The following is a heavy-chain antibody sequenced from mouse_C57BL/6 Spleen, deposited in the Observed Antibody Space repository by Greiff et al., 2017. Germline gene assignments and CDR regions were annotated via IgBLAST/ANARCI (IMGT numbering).Heavy chain of an antibody. D-gene: IGHD4-1*01. Sequence: VQLQQSGAELVKPGASVKLSCTASGFNIKDYYMHWVKQRTEQGLEWIGRIDPEAGETKSAPKFQGKATITADTTSNTASLQHSSLTSEDTTVYYCARSNWDGDDDWGQGTTLTVSS. CDR3: ARSNWDGDDD. CDR1: GFNIKDYY. CDR2: IDPEAGET. V-gene: IGHV14-2*01. J-gene: IGHJ2*01.